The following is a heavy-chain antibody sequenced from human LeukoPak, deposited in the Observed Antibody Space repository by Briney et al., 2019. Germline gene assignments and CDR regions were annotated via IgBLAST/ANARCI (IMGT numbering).Heavy chain of an antibody. J-gene: IGHJ4*02. V-gene: IGHV1-2*04. D-gene: IGHD3-22*01. CDR3: ARGRVETYYYDSSGYYSALDY. Sequence: GASVKVSCKASGYTFTGYYMHWVRQAPGQGLEWMGWINPNSGGTNYAQKFQGWVTMARDTSISTAYMELSRLRSDDTAVYYCARGRVETYYYDSSGYYSALDYWGQGTLVTVSS. CDR2: INPNSGGT. CDR1: GYTFTGYY.